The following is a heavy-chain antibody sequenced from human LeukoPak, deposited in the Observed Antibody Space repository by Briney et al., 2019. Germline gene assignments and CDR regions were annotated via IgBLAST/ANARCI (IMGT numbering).Heavy chain of an antibody. J-gene: IGHJ4*02. CDR3: AREVSEGFDF. D-gene: IGHD3-22*01. V-gene: IGHV3-21*01. CDR2: FGTWSTSV. Sequence: PGGSLRLSCTASGFTFSGYSMNWIRNAPGKGLEWVSSFGTWSTSVYHAGSVKSRFAISRDNAKNSLYLQMNSLRAEDTALYYCAREVSEGFDFWGQGTLVTVSS. CDR1: GFTFSGYS.